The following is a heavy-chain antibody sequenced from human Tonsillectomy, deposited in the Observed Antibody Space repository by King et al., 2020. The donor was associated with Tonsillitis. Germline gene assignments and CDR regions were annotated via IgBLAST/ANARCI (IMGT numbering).Heavy chain of an antibody. Sequence: VQLVESGGGLVQPGGSLRLSCAASGFTFSSYAMSWGRQAPGKGLEWVSAISGSGGSTYYADSVKGRFTISRDNSKNTLYLQMNSRRAEDTAVYYCAKVRATGYYYYYGMDVWGQGTTVTVSS. V-gene: IGHV3-23*04. J-gene: IGHJ6*02. CDR2: ISGSGGST. CDR3: AKVRATGYYYYYGMDV. CDR1: GFTFSSYA. D-gene: IGHD1-26*01.